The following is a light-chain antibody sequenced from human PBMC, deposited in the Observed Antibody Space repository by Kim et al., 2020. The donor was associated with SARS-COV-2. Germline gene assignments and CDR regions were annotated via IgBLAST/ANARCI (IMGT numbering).Light chain of an antibody. J-gene: IGKJ2*01. CDR2: DAS. CDR3: QQRSNWPPYT. CDR1: QSVSSY. V-gene: IGKV3-11*01. Sequence: LSPGERATLSCSASQSVSSYLAWYQQKPGQAPRLLIYDASNRATGIPARFSGSGSGTDFTLTISRLEPEDFAVYYCQQRSNWPPYTLGQGTKLEI.